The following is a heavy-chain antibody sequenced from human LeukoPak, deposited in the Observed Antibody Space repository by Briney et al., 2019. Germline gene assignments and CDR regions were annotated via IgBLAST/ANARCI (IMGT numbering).Heavy chain of an antibody. Sequence: GGSLRLSCAASGFTFSDYYMRWIRPAPGKGLEGVVVISYDGSNKYYADSVKGRFTISRDNSKNKLYLQMNSLRAEDTAVYYCAKFSVADGKYFDYWGQGTLVTVSS. V-gene: IGHV3-30*18. CDR1: GFTFSDYY. CDR2: ISYDGSNK. J-gene: IGHJ4*02. CDR3: AKFSVADGKYFDY. D-gene: IGHD5-24*01.